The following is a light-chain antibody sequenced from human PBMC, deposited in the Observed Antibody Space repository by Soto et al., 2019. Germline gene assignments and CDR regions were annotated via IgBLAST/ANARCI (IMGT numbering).Light chain of an antibody. CDR2: GAS. V-gene: IGKV3-15*01. Sequence: EIVMTQSPATLSVSPGEKANLSCRASQSVSSNLAWYQQKFGQAPRRLIYGASTRATGIPARFSGSGSGTEFTLTISSLQSEDFATYYCQQYNIWPTFGQGTKV. CDR1: QSVSSN. CDR3: QQYNIWPT. J-gene: IGKJ1*01.